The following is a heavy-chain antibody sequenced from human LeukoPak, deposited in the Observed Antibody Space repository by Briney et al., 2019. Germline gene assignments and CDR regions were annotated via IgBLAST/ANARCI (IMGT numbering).Heavy chain of an antibody. CDR2: FKTKYNQV. V-gene: IGHV3-23*05. J-gene: IGHJ4*02. CDR1: GFTFSSYA. CDR3: ARSVPDYTRFDY. D-gene: IGHD4-11*01. Sequence: PGGSLRLSCAASGFTFSSYAMSWVRQAPGKGLEWVSTFKTKYNQVYYAESVRGRFTISTDNSNNTVYLQMNSLRAEDTALYYCARSVPDYTRFDYWGQGALVTVSS.